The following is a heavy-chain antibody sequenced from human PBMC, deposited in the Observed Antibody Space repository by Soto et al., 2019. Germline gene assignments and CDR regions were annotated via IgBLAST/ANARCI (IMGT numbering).Heavy chain of an antibody. CDR2: INSDGSST. D-gene: IGHD5-12*01. J-gene: IGHJ6*02. CDR1: GFTFSSYW. CDR3: ARVERRDGYNLFYYYGMDV. Sequence: PGGSLRLSCAASGFTFSSYWMHWVRQAPGKGLVWVSRINSDGSSTSYADSVKGRFTISRDNAKNTLYLQMNSLRAEDTAVYYCARVERRDGYNLFYYYGMDVWGQGTTVTVSS. V-gene: IGHV3-74*01.